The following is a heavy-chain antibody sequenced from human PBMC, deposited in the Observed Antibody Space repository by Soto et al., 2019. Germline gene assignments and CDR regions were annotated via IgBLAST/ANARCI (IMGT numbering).Heavy chain of an antibody. CDR2: IYYSGST. D-gene: IGHD2-15*01. V-gene: IGHV4-31*03. CDR1: GGSISSGGYY. CDR3: AREWGRYCSGGSCYLSWFDP. J-gene: IGHJ5*02. Sequence: PWETLSLTCTVSGGSISSGGYYWSWIRQHPGKGLEWIGYIYYSGSTYYNPSLKSRVTISVDTSKNQFSLKLSSVTAADTAVYYCAREWGRYCSGGSCYLSWFDPWGQGTLVTVSS.